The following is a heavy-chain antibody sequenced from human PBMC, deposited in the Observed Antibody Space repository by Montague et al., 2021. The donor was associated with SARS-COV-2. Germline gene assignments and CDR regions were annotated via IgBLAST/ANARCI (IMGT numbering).Heavy chain of an antibody. CDR2: IYYSGST. V-gene: IGHV4-31*03. D-gene: IGHD6-13*01. Sequence: TLSLTCIVSGGSISSGGYYWSWIRQHPGKGLEWIGYIYYSGSTYYNPSLKSRLSISLDTSKNHFSLRLSSVTASDTAVYYCARSESPSYSSSPFDYWGQGTLVTVSS. J-gene: IGHJ4*02. CDR1: GGSISSGGYY. CDR3: ARSESPSYSSSPFDY.